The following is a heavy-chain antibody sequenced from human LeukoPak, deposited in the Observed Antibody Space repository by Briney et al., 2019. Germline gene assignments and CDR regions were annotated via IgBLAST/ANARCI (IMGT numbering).Heavy chain of an antibody. Sequence: ASXKVSCKASGYTFTAHYMHWVRQAPGQGLEWMGRINPSSGDTEYVQRFQGRVTLTRDTSSSTANMELRRLRSDDTAVYYCARDPGYSYAFDIWGQGTVVIVSS. CDR1: GYTFTAHY. V-gene: IGHV1-2*06. J-gene: IGHJ3*02. D-gene: IGHD2-21*01. CDR3: ARDPGYSYAFDI. CDR2: INPSSGDT.